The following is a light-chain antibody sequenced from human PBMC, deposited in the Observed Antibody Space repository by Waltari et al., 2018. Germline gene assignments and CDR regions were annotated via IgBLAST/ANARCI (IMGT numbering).Light chain of an antibody. CDR2: DVN. CDR3: NSYAGRNVWL. V-gene: IGLV2-8*01. J-gene: IGLJ3*02. CDR1: SSDIGAYTF. Sequence: QSALTQPPSASGSLGQSVTISCTGTSSDIGAYTFVSWYQQHPVKAPRLMIFDVNRRPSGVPDRFSGSKSGNTASLTVSGLQAEDEADYYCNSYAGRNVWLFGGGTKLTVL.